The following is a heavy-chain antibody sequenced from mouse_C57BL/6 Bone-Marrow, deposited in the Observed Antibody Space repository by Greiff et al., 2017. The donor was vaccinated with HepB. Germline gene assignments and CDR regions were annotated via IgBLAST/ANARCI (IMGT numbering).Heavy chain of an antibody. CDR2: IYPGSGST. CDR3: ARGGSSYAWFAY. V-gene: IGHV1-55*01. CDR1: GYTFTSYW. Sequence: VQLQQPGAELVKPGASVKMSCKASGYTFTSYWITWVKQRPGQGLEWIGDIYPGSGSTNYNEKFKSKATLTVDTSSSTAYMQLSSLTSEDSAVYYRARGGSSYAWFAYWGQGTLVTVSA. D-gene: IGHD1-1*01. J-gene: IGHJ3*01.